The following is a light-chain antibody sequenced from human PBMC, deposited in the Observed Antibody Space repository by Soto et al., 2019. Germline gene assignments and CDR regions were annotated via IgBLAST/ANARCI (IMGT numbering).Light chain of an antibody. CDR1: SSDVGGYNY. J-gene: IGLJ2*01. CDR3: ISYAGSNKPA. V-gene: IGLV2-8*01. CDR2: DVN. Sequence: QSALTQPPSASGSPGQSVAISCSGTSSDVGGYNYVSWYQQHPGTAPKLMIYDVNNRPSGVPDRFSGSKSGNTASLTVSGLQAEDEADYYCISYAGSNKPAFGGGTKLTVL.